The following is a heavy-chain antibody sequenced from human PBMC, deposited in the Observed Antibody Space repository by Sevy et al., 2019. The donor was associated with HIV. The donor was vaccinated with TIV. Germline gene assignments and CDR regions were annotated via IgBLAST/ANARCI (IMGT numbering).Heavy chain of an antibody. J-gene: IGHJ4*02. CDR2: IYTSGSN. D-gene: IGHD6-13*01. V-gene: IGHV4-4*07. Sequence: SETLSLTCTVSGGSISSYYWSWIRQPAGKGLEWIGSIYTSGSNNYNPSLKSRVTMSVDTSKNQFSRKLSSVTATETAVYYGASDKLAAAGRNRDFDYWGQGTLVTVSS. CDR1: GGSISSYY. CDR3: ASDKLAAAGRNRDFDY.